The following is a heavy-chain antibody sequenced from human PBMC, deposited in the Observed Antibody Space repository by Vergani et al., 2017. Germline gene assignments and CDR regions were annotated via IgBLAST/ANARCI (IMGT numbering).Heavy chain of an antibody. D-gene: IGHD3-16*01. Sequence: EVELVQSGPEMRKPGESLKISCKGSEYSFGNYWIGWVRQMPGKGLEVMGIIYPADSDTRYSPSFQGQVTISADKSISTAFLQWDSLKASDTALYYCARRTAYADSWGQGTLVTVSS. CDR3: ARRTAYADS. V-gene: IGHV5-51*03. J-gene: IGHJ4*02. CDR1: EYSFGNYW. CDR2: IYPADSDT.